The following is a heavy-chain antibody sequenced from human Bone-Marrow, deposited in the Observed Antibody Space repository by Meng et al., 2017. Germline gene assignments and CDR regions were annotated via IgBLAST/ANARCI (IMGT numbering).Heavy chain of an antibody. J-gene: IGHJ4*02. CDR1: GGSISSYY. V-gene: IGHV4-4*07. CDR2: IYTSGST. Sequence: QVQLPGSGPEQVKPSETLSRTCTVSGGSISSYYWSWIRQPAGKGLEWIGRIYTSGSTNYNPSLKSRVTMSVDTSKTQFSLKLSSVTAADTAVYYCASSSGWYGEGDYWGQGTLVTVSS. CDR3: ASSSGWYGEGDY. D-gene: IGHD6-19*01.